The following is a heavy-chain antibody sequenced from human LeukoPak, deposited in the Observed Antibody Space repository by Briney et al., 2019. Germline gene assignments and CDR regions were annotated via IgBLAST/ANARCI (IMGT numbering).Heavy chain of an antibody. CDR2: IKQSGSET. Sequence: GGSLRLSCAASGFIFSNYWMTWVRQAPGKGLEWVAKIKQSGSETYYVDSLKGRLTISRDNAKSSLYLQINSLRAEDTAVYYCARVWGDYYMDVWGKGTTVTVSS. J-gene: IGHJ6*03. D-gene: IGHD1-26*01. V-gene: IGHV3-7*01. CDR1: GFIFSNYW. CDR3: ARVWGDYYMDV.